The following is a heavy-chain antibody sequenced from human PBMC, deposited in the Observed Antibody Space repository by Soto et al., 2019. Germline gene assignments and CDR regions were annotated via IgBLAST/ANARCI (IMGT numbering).Heavy chain of an antibody. CDR3: ARYQSYDFWSGYLRPNYYYMDV. CDR1: GYTFSSYD. V-gene: IGHV1-8*01. CDR2: MNPNSGNT. D-gene: IGHD3-3*01. J-gene: IGHJ6*03. Sequence: ASVKVSCNASGYTFSSYDINLVRQATGQGLEWMGWMNPNSGNTGYAQKFQGRVTMTRNTSISTAYMELSSLRSEDTAVYYCARYQSYDFWSGYLRPNYYYMDVWGKGTTVTVSS.